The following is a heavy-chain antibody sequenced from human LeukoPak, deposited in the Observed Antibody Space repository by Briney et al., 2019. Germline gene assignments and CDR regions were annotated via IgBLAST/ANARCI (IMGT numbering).Heavy chain of an antibody. CDR2: INPNSGGT. Sequence: GASVKVSCKASGYTFTGYYMHWVRQAPGQGLEWMGWINPNSGGTNYAQKFQGRVTMTRDTSISTAYMELSRLRSDDTAVYYCARGFPRWLHSNWFDPWGQGTLVTVSS. D-gene: IGHD5-24*01. CDR3: ARGFPRWLHSNWFDP. J-gene: IGHJ5*02. CDR1: GYTFTGYY. V-gene: IGHV1-2*02.